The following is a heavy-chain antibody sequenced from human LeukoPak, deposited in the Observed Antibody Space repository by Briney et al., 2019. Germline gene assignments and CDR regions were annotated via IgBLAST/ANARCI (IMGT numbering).Heavy chain of an antibody. J-gene: IGHJ3*02. CDR1: GFTFSSYG. Sequence: GGSLRLSCAASGFTFSSYGMHWVRQAPGKGLEWVAVIWYDGSNKYYADSVKGRFTISRDNSKNTLYLQMNSLRAEDTAVYYCAKGRTKMATTDAFDIWGQGTMVTVPS. CDR3: AKGRTKMATTDAFDI. D-gene: IGHD5-24*01. V-gene: IGHV3-33*06. CDR2: IWYDGSNK.